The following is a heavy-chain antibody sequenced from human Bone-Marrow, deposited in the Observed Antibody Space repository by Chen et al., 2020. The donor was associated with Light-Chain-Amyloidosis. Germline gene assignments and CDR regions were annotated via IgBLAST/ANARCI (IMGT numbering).Heavy chain of an antibody. J-gene: IGHJ5*02. V-gene: IGHV4-34*02. CDR3: ARYEPHFSDSIISGYTA. D-gene: IGHD5-12*01. CDR1: NGAFGDDY. CDR2: INHSGSA. Sequence: QVELQQWGAGLLKPSETLSLTCGIHNGAFGDDYWTWIRQPQGKGLQWIAEINHSGSANYNSSLKSRTTISVDKSKNQFSLRMISVTAADTAVYYCARYEPHFSDSIISGYTAWGQGTSVTVSS.